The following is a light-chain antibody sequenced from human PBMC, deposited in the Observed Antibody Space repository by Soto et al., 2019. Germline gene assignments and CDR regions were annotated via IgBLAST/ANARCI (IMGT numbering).Light chain of an antibody. J-gene: IGLJ1*01. CDR3: QTWGTGPFV. CDR1: SGHSSYA. V-gene: IGLV4-69*01. Sequence: QLVLTQSPSASASMGASVKLTCTLSSGHSSYAIAWHQQQPEKGPRYLMKLNNDGSHSKGDGIPDRFSGSSSGAERYLTISSLQSEAEADYYCQTWGTGPFVFGTGTKLTVL. CDR2: LNNDGSH.